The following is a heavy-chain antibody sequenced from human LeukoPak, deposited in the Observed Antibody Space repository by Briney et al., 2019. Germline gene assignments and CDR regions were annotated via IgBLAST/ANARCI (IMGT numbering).Heavy chain of an antibody. CDR2: INHSGST. Sequence: SETLSLTCAVYSGSLSGYYWSWIRQSPEKGLEWIGEINHSGSTNYNPSLKSRVTISVDTSKNQFSLKLSSVTAADTAVYYCARGPKIAAAGNDDYWGQGTLVTVSS. D-gene: IGHD6-13*01. CDR3: ARGPKIAAAGNDDY. V-gene: IGHV4-34*01. J-gene: IGHJ4*02. CDR1: SGSLSGYY.